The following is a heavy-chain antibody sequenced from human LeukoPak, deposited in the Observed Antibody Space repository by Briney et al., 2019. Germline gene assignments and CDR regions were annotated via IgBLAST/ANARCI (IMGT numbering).Heavy chain of an antibody. Sequence: PGGSLRLSCAASGFTFTTYAMHWVRHAPGKGLEFVSAITNNGGLTYYANSVKGRFTISRDNPKNTLYLQMGSLRAEDMAVYYCARVATNDRRNAFDIWGQGTMVTVSS. D-gene: IGHD2-8*01. V-gene: IGHV3-64*01. CDR3: ARVATNDRRNAFDI. J-gene: IGHJ3*02. CDR1: GFTFTTYA. CDR2: ITNNGGLT.